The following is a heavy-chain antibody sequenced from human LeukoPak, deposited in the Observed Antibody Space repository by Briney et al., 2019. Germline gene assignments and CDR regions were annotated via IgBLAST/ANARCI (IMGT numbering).Heavy chain of an antibody. CDR3: ARGHRGRSLGWYDY. CDR1: GGSISSGDYY. J-gene: IGHJ4*02. V-gene: IGHV4-30-4*08. D-gene: IGHD6-19*01. Sequence: SQTLSLTCTVSGGSISSGDYYWSWIRQPPGKGPEWIGYIYYSGITYYNPSLKSRPIISVDTSKNQFSLKLSSVTAADTAVYYCARGHRGRSLGWYDYWGQGTLVTVSS. CDR2: IYYSGIT.